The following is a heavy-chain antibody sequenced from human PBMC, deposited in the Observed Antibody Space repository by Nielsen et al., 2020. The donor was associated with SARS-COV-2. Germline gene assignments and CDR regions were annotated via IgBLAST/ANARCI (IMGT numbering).Heavy chain of an antibody. CDR2: IWHDGSKQ. J-gene: IGHJ5*02. Sequence: VRQAPGKGLEWVADIWHDGSKQYYADSVKGRFTISRDNSQNTVYLQMNSLRTEDTAVYFCARVLTFVVPAVTASNWFDPWSPGTLVTVSS. D-gene: IGHD2-21*02. V-gene: IGHV3-33*01. CDR3: ARVLTFVVPAVTASNWFDP.